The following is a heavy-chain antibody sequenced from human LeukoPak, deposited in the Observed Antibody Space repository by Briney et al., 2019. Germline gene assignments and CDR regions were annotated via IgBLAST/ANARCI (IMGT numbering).Heavy chain of an antibody. CDR1: GGTFSSYA. D-gene: IGHD3-10*01. CDR2: IIPIFGTA. Sequence: GSSVKVSCKASGGTFSSYAISWVRQAPGQGLEWMGGIIPIFGTANYAQKFQGRVTITADKSTSTAYMELRSLRSDDTAVYYCARDKVLYSYYGSGSPQDNWFDPWGQGTLVTVSS. V-gene: IGHV1-69*06. CDR3: ARDKVLYSYYGSGSPQDNWFDP. J-gene: IGHJ5*02.